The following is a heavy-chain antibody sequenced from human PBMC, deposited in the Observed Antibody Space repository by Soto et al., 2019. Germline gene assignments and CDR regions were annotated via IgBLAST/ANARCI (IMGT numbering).Heavy chain of an antibody. CDR1: GYTFTSYG. CDR3: ARGLTYYYGSGSYPNWFDP. CDR2: ISAYNGNT. D-gene: IGHD3-10*01. Sequence: QVQLVQSGAEVKKPGASVKVSCKASGYTFTSYGISWVRQAPGQGLEWMGWISAYNGNTNYAQKLQGRVTMTTDTSTSTAYMEMRSLRSDDTSVYYCARGLTYYYGSGSYPNWFDPWGQGTLVTVSS. J-gene: IGHJ5*02. V-gene: IGHV1-18*01.